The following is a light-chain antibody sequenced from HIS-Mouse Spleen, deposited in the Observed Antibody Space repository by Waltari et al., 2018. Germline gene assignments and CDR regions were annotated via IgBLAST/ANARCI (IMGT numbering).Light chain of an antibody. Sequence: QSALTQPASVSGSPGQSITISCTGTSSDVGSYNLVSWYQQHPGKAPKLMSYEGSKRPSGVSIRFSGSKSGNTASVTITGLQAEDEADYYCCSYAGSSTWVFGGGTKLTVL. J-gene: IGLJ3*02. CDR1: SSDVGSYNL. CDR3: CSYAGSSTWV. CDR2: EGS. V-gene: IGLV2-23*01.